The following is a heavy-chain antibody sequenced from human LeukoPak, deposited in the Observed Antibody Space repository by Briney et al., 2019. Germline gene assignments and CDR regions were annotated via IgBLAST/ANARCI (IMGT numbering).Heavy chain of an antibody. D-gene: IGHD5-12*01. V-gene: IGHV3-23*01. J-gene: IGHJ4*02. CDR3: AKCLVATIPEY. CDR2: ISGSGGST. Sequence: GGSLRLSCAASGFTFSTYAMSWVRQAPGKGLEWVSAISGSGGSTYYADSVKGRFTISRDNSKNTLYLQMNSLRAGDTAVYYCAKCLVATIPEYRGQGTLVTVSS. CDR1: GFTFSTYA.